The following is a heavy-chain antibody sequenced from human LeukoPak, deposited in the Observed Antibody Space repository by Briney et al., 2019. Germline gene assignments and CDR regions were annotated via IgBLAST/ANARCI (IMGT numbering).Heavy chain of an antibody. D-gene: IGHD6-6*01. V-gene: IGHV1-8*01. J-gene: IGHJ4*02. CDR2: MNPNSGNT. Sequence: ASVTVSCKASGYTFTSYDINWVRQAAGQGLEWMGWMNPNSGNTGYAQKFQGRVTMTRNTSISTAYMELSSLRSEDTAVYYCARGSYSSSPLDYWGQGTLVTVSS. CDR3: ARGSYSSSPLDY. CDR1: GYTFTSYD.